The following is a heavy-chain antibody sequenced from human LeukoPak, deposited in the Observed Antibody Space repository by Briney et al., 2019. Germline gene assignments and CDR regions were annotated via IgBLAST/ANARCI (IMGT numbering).Heavy chain of an antibody. CDR2: ISAYNGNT. V-gene: IGHV1-18*01. D-gene: IGHD3-22*01. J-gene: IGHJ4*02. Sequence: ASVKVSCKASGYTFTSYGISWVRQAPGQGLEWMGWISAYNGNTNYAQKLQGRVTMTTDTSTSTAYMELRSLRSDDTAVYYCARDDLTYYYSSGYHLHYWGQGTLVTVSS. CDR3: ARDDLTYYYSSGYHLHY. CDR1: GYTFTSYG.